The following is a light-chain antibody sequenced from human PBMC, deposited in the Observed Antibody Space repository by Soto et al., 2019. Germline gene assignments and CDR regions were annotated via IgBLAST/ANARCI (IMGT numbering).Light chain of an antibody. CDR1: QSVSSSH. Sequence: EVVLTQSPGTLSLSPGGRATLSCRASQSVSSSHLAWYQQRPGQAPRLLIYGASSRATGIPGRFSGSGSGTDFPLTISRLEPEEFAVHYCQQYGGSTWAFGQGTKVEI. V-gene: IGKV3-20*01. CDR2: GAS. CDR3: QQYGGSTWA. J-gene: IGKJ1*01.